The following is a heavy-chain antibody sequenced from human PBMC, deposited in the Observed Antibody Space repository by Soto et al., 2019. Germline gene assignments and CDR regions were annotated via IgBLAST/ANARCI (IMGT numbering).Heavy chain of an antibody. D-gene: IGHD6-25*01. CDR2: IYYSGST. CDR3: ATAGTATEYFQH. V-gene: IGHV4-39*01. Sequence: QLQLQESGPGLVKPSETLSLTCTVSGGSISSSSYYWGWIRQPPGKGLEWIGSIYYSGSTYYNPSLKSRVTISVDTSKNQFSLKLSSVTAADTAVYYCATAGTATEYFQHWGQGTLVTVSS. J-gene: IGHJ1*01. CDR1: GGSISSSSYY.